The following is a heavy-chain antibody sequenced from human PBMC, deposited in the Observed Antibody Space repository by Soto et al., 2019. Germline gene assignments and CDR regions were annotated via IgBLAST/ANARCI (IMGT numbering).Heavy chain of an antibody. CDR3: ARTDCSSTSCYNYYYYGMDV. D-gene: IGHD2-2*01. CDR1: GYTFTRYA. CDR2: INPGNGDT. Sequence: GASVKVSCKASGYTFTRYAMHWVRQAPGQRLEWMGWINPGNGDTKYSQKFQGRVTITRDTSATTAYMELSSLRSEDSAVFYCARTDCSSTSCYNYYYYGMDVWGQGTTVTVSS. V-gene: IGHV1-3*01. J-gene: IGHJ6*02.